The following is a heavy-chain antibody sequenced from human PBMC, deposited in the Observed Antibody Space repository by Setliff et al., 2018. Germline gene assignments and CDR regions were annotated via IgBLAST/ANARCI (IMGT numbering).Heavy chain of an antibody. J-gene: IGHJ3*02. V-gene: IGHV5-51*01. D-gene: IGHD3-3*01. CDR2: IYPGDSDT. Sequence: GESLKISCKGSGYSFTSYWIGWVRQMPGKGLEWMGIIYPGDSDTRYSPSFEGQVTMSADNSINTAYLQWSSLKASDTAMYYCARQAIFGSDAFDIWGQGTMVTVSS. CDR1: GYSFTSYW. CDR3: ARQAIFGSDAFDI.